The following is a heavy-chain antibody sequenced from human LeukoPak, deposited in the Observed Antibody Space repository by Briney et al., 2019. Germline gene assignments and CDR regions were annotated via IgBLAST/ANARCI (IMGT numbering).Heavy chain of an antibody. CDR1: GRTFSSYA. J-gene: IGHJ3*02. D-gene: IGHD3-22*01. CDR2: IIPIFGTA. Sequence: SVRLSCKASGRTFSSYAISWVRHAPGQALEWMGGIIPIFGTANYAQKFRGRLTIPADKSTSTAHRELSSRRSEDTAVYYCARGYYYDSSGYYDAFDIWGQGTMVTASS. CDR3: ARGYYYDSSGYYDAFDI. V-gene: IGHV1-69*06.